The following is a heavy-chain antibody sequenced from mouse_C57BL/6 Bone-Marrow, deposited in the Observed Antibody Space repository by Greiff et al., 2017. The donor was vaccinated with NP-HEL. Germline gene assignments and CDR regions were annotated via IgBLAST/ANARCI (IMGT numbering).Heavy chain of an antibody. Sequence: VQLQQSGAELARPGASVKLSCKASGYTFTSYGISWVKQRTGQGLEWIGEIYPRSGNTYYNEKFKGKATLTADKSSSTAYMELRSLTSEDSAVYFCARGATVAPIAYWGQGTLVTVSA. CDR2: IYPRSGNT. CDR3: ARGATVAPIAY. V-gene: IGHV1-81*01. J-gene: IGHJ3*01. CDR1: GYTFTSYG. D-gene: IGHD1-1*01.